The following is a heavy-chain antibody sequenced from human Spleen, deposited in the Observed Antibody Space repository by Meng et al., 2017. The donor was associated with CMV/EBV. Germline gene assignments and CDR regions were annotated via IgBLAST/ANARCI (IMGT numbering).Heavy chain of an antibody. CDR3: ARAAFRTYDY. CDR1: GYTFTGFF. V-gene: IGHV1-2*02. Sequence: SCKPSGYTFTGFFVHWVRQAPGQGLEWMGWINPSSGGTTYAQKFQGTVTMTRDTSISTAYMELSGLTSDDTAVYYCARAAFRTYDYWGQGSLVTVSS. J-gene: IGHJ4*02. CDR2: INPSSGGT. D-gene: IGHD3-3*02.